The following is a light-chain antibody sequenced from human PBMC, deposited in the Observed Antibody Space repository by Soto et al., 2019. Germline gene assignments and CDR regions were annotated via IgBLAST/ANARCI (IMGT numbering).Light chain of an antibody. CDR1: SSDIGNYDF. V-gene: IGLV2-14*01. CDR2: EVS. Sequence: QSALTQPASVSGSPGQSITISCTGTSSDIGNYDFVSWYQQVPGTAPKAMIYEVSSRPSGVSNRFSGSKSGNTASLTISGLQAEDEADYYCMSFIASTTTHWVLGGGTKLTVL. CDR3: MSFIASTTTHWV. J-gene: IGLJ3*02.